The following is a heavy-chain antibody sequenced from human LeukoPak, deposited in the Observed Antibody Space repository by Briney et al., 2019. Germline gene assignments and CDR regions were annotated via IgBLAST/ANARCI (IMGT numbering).Heavy chain of an antibody. CDR3: AKIRDIAATIHPFDY. Sequence: GGSLRLSCAASGFTFSSYWMSWVRQAPGKGLEWVSSISSSSSYIYYADSVKGRFTMSRDNSKNTLYLQMNSLRPEDTAVYYCAKIRDIAATIHPFDYWGQGTLVTVSS. CDR2: ISSSSSYI. V-gene: IGHV3-21*01. J-gene: IGHJ4*02. D-gene: IGHD5-12*01. CDR1: GFTFSSYW.